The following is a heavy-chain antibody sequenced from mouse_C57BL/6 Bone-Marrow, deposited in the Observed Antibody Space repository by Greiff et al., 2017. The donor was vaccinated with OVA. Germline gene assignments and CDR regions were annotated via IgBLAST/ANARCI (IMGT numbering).Heavy chain of an antibody. J-gene: IGHJ2*01. V-gene: IGHV1-58*01. CDR1: GYTFTSYG. CDR2: IYIGNGYT. D-gene: IGHD1-1*01. CDR3: ALNLYYYGSRTAY. Sequence: EVKLMESGAELVRPGSSVKMSCKTSGYTFTSYGINWVKQRPGQGLEWIGYIYIGNGYTEYNEKFKGKATLTSDTSSSTAYMQLSSLTSEDSAIYFCALNLYYYGSRTAYWGQGTTLTVSS.